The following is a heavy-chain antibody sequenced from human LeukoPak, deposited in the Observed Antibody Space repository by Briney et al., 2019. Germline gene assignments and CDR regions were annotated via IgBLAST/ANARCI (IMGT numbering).Heavy chain of an antibody. CDR3: AKAPTYYYGSGSYSVLDY. J-gene: IGHJ4*02. D-gene: IGHD3-10*01. V-gene: IGHV3-23*01. Sequence: GGSLRLSCAASGFTFSSFPMSWVRQAPGKGLEWISSISGSGGNTYYADSVKGRFTISRDNSKNTLYLQMNSLRAEDTAVYYCAKAPTYYYGSGSYSVLDYWGQGTLVTVSS. CDR1: GFTFSSFP. CDR2: ISGSGGNT.